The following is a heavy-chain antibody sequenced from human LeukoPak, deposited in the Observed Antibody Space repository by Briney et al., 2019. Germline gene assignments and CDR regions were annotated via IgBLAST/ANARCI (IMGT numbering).Heavy chain of an antibody. CDR3: ARDTHPYYYDSSGYYTDAFDI. CDR2: IIPIFGTA. V-gene: IGHV1-69*05. Sequence: SVKVSCKASGGTFSSYAISWVRQAPGQGLEWMGRIIPIFGTANYAQKFQGRVTITTDESTSTAYMEPSSLRSEDTAVYYCARDTHPYYYDSSGYYTDAFDIWGQGTMVTVSS. D-gene: IGHD3-22*01. CDR1: GGTFSSYA. J-gene: IGHJ3*02.